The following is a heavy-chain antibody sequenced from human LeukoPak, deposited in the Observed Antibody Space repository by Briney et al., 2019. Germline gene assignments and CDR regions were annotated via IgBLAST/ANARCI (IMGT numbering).Heavy chain of an antibody. V-gene: IGHV1-69*05. Sequence: ASVKVSCKASGGTFSSYAISWVRQAPGQGLEWMGRIIPIFGTANYAQKFQGRVTITTDESTSTAYMELSSLRSEDTAVYYCAIHDYRDYEVRNWFDPWGQGTLVTVSS. D-gene: IGHD4-17*01. CDR2: IIPIFGTA. CDR3: AIHDYRDYEVRNWFDP. J-gene: IGHJ5*02. CDR1: GGTFSSYA.